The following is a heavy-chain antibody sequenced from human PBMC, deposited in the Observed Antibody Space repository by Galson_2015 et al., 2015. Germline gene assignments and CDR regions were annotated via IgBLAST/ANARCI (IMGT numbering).Heavy chain of an antibody. J-gene: IGHJ6*02. D-gene: IGHD4-11*01. V-gene: IGHV3-48*02. CDR2: ISSSSSTI. CDR1: GFTFSSYS. CDR3: ARDYSNKAVGYDGMDF. Sequence: SLRLSCAASGFTFSSYSMNWVRQAPGKGLEWVSYISSSSSTIYYADAVKGRFTISRDNAKTSLYLQMNRLRDEDTAVYYCARDYSNKAVGYDGMDFWGQGTMVTVSS.